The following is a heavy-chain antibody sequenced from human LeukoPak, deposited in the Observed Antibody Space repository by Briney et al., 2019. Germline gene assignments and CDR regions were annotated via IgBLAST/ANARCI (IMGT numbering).Heavy chain of an antibody. V-gene: IGHV3-11*05. J-gene: IGHJ4*02. D-gene: IGHD3-22*01. CDR2: ISSTSAYT. CDR1: GFIFSNYA. CDR3: ARDHYYDTSGYIDY. Sequence: GRSLRLSCAASGFIFSNYAMTWVRQAPGKGLEWVSYISSTSAYTNYADSVKGRFTISRDNAKNSLYLQMSSLRVEDTAVYYCARDHYYDTSGYIDYWGQGSLVTVSS.